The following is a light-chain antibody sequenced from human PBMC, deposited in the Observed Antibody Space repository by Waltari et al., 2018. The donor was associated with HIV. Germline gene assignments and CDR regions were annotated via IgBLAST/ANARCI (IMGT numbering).Light chain of an antibody. CDR2: EVS. CDR1: SSHSGHYNY. J-gene: IGLJ1*01. CDR3: SSYISTTTL. V-gene: IGLV2-14*01. Sequence: SAPAQPAAVSGSTGQSITISCTAPSSHSGHYNYVSWYQQAPGKDPKFMIYEVSNRPSGVSNRFSGSKSGNTASLTISGLQAEDEADYYCSSYISTTTLVGTGTKVTVL.